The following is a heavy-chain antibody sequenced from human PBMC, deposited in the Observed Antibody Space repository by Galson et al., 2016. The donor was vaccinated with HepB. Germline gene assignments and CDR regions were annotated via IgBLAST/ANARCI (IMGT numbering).Heavy chain of an antibody. CDR2: IKPDGSEK. CDR1: GLTFSSVW. V-gene: IGHV3-7*03. Sequence: SLRLSCATSGLTFSSVWMSWVRQAPGKGLEWVANIKPDGSEKYYVDSLKGRFTISRDNAKNSLYLQMNSLRAEDTAVYYCALYYYDTSGFVEYFQQWGQGTRVTVSS. D-gene: IGHD3-22*01. J-gene: IGHJ1*01. CDR3: ALYYYDTSGFVEYFQQ.